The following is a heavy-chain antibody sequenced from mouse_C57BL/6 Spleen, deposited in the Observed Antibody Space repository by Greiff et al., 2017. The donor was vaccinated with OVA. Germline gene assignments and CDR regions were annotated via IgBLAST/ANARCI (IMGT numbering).Heavy chain of an antibody. D-gene: IGHD1-1*01. CDR2: IYPGNADT. V-gene: IGHV1-12*01. CDR1: GYTFTSYN. J-gene: IGHJ4*01. Sequence: LQESGAELVRPGASVKMSCKASGYTFTSYNMHWVKQTPRQGLEWIGAIYPGNADTSYNQKFKGKATLTVDKSSSTAYMQLSSLTSEDSAVYFCARGVVAGDAMDYWGQGTSVTVSS. CDR3: ARGVVAGDAMDY.